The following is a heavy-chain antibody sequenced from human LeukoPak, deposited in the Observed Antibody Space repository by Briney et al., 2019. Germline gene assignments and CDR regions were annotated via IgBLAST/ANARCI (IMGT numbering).Heavy chain of an antibody. Sequence: PSETLSLTCTVSGGSISSSRYYWGWIRQPPGKGLEWIGSMYYSGSTYYNPSLKSRVTISVDTSKNQFSLKLSSVTAADTALYYCARGPGTWYYYWGQGTLVTVSS. CDR2: MYYSGST. D-gene: IGHD6-13*01. V-gene: IGHV4-39*01. J-gene: IGHJ4*02. CDR3: ARGPGTWYYY. CDR1: GGSISSSRYY.